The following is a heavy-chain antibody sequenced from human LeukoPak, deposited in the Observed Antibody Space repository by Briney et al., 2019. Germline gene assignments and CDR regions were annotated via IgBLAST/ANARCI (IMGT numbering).Heavy chain of an antibody. D-gene: IGHD3-22*01. J-gene: IGHJ4*02. V-gene: IGHV3-23*01. CDR3: AKRGVVIRVILVGFHKEAYYFDS. CDR2: ISGSGGST. CDR1: GITLSNYG. Sequence: GGSLRLSCAVSGITLSNYGMSWVRQAPGRGLECVAGISGSGGSTHYADSVKGRFTISRENSKSTLYLQMNSLRAEDTVVYFCAKRGVVIRVILVGFHKEAYYFDSWGQGARVTVSS.